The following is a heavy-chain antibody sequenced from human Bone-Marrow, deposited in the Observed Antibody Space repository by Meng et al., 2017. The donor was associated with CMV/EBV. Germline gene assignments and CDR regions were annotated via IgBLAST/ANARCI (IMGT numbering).Heavy chain of an antibody. CDR1: GYTFTSYG. J-gene: IGHJ4*02. CDR3: ARKEYCSGGSCYSGIDY. D-gene: IGHD2-15*01. V-gene: IGHV1-18*01. Sequence: ASVKVSCKASGYTFTSYGISWVRQAPGQGLEWMGWISAYNGNTNYAQKLQGRVTMTTDTSTSTAYMELRSLRSDDTAVYYCARKEYCSGGSCYSGIDYWGQGTLVTVSS. CDR2: ISAYNGNT.